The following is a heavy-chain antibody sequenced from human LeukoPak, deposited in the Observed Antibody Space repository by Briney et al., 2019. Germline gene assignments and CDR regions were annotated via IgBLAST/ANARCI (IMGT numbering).Heavy chain of an antibody. Sequence: PSETLSLTCAVSGYSISSSYYWGWIRQPPGKGLEWIGSIYHSGSTYYNPSLKSRVTISVDTSKNQFSLKLSSVTAAGTAVYYCARFLSGTGSSGYPDWGQGTLVTVSS. V-gene: IGHV4-38-2*01. CDR3: ARFLSGTGSSGYPD. CDR1: GYSISSSYY. CDR2: IYHSGST. D-gene: IGHD3-22*01. J-gene: IGHJ4*02.